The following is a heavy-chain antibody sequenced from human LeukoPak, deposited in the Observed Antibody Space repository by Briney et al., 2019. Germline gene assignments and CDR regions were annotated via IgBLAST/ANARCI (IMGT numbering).Heavy chain of an antibody. CDR2: FSAYNGNT. J-gene: IGHJ4*02. V-gene: IGHV1-18*01. CDR3: ARDYPQYRNRGYSGYGTFDY. D-gene: IGHD5-12*01. CDR1: GYTFTKFG. Sequence: ASVKVSCKASGYTFTKFGVSWLRQAPGQGLEWLGWFSAYNGNTNYAQNFQGRVTLTTDTSTSTAYLELRSLRSDDTAVYFCARDYPQYRNRGYSGYGTFDYWGQGTLVTVSS.